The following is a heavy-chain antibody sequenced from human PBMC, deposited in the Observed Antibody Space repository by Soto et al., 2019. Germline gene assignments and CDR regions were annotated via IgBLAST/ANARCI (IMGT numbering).Heavy chain of an antibody. CDR1: GDPVSSGSYY. CDR2: IYHTGST. D-gene: IGHD7-27*01. Sequence: SETLSLTCSVSGDPVSSGSYYWTWVRQHPVKGLEWIGYIYHTGSTYYNPSLQSRLIMSIDTSKNQFSLHLYSVTAADTAVYFCAAKLGTTHYFDFWSQGSLVTVSS. CDR3: AAKLGTTHYFDF. V-gene: IGHV4-31*03. J-gene: IGHJ4*02.